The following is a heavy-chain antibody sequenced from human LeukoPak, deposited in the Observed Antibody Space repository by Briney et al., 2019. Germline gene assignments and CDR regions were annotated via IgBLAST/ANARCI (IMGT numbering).Heavy chain of an antibody. CDR3: ARGGPNYCSGGSCYPQY. V-gene: IGHV1-2*02. CDR2: INPNSGGT. Sequence: ASVKVSCKASGYTFTGYYMHWVRQAPGQGLEWMGWINPNSGGTNYAQKFQGRVTITRDTSTSTAYMELSRLRSDDTSVYYCARGGPNYCSGGSCYPQYWGQGTLVTVSS. CDR1: GYTFTGYY. J-gene: IGHJ4*02. D-gene: IGHD2-15*01.